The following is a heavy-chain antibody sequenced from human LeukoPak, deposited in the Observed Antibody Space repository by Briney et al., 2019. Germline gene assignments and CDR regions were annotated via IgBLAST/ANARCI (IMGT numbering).Heavy chain of an antibody. V-gene: IGHV3-23*01. CDR3: ARFQGYCSSTSCDY. D-gene: IGHD2-2*01. CDR1: GFTFSPYP. J-gene: IGHJ4*02. CDR2: ISGSGGST. Sequence: GGSLRLSCAPSGFTFSPYPMHWVRQAPGKGLEWVSAISGSGGSTYYADSVKGRFTISRDNSKNTLYLQMNSLRSEDTAVYYCARFQGYCSSTSCDYWGQGTLVTVSS.